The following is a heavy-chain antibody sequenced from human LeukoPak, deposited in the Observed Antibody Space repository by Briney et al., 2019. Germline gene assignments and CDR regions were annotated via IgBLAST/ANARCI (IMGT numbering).Heavy chain of an antibody. Sequence: ASVKVSCKASGYTFTSYGISWVRQAPGQGLEWMGWMNPNSGNTGYAQKFQGRVTMTRNTSISTAYMELSSLRSEDTAVYYCARDYSSSNDYWGQGTLVTVSS. CDR2: MNPNSGNT. J-gene: IGHJ4*02. D-gene: IGHD6-13*01. CDR3: ARDYSSSNDY. CDR1: GYTFTSYG. V-gene: IGHV1-8*02.